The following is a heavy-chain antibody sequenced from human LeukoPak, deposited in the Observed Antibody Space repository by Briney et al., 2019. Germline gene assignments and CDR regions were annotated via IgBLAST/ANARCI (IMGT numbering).Heavy chain of an antibody. J-gene: IGHJ4*02. D-gene: IGHD3-3*01. Sequence: PGGSLRLSCAASGFTFSSYGMHWVRRAPGKGLEWVAFIRYDGSNKYYADSVKGRFTISRDNSKNSLYLQMNSLRTEDTALYYCAKDRYYDFWSGYLDAGYYFDYWGQGTLVTVSS. V-gene: IGHV3-30*02. CDR3: AKDRYYDFWSGYLDAGYYFDY. CDR2: IRYDGSNK. CDR1: GFTFSSYG.